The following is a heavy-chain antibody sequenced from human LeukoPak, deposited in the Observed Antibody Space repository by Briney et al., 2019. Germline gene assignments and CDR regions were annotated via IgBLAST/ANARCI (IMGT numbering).Heavy chain of an antibody. CDR2: IYYSGST. V-gene: IGHV4-39*07. Sequence: SETLSLTCTVSGGSISSSSYYWGWIRLPPGKGLEWIGSIYYSGSTYYNPSLKSRVTISVDTSKNQFSLKLSSVTAADTAVYYCARATYYYGSGIWSSRTEDLPFDYWGQGTLVTVSS. CDR1: GGSISSSSYY. D-gene: IGHD3-10*01. CDR3: ARATYYYGSGIWSSRTEDLPFDY. J-gene: IGHJ4*02.